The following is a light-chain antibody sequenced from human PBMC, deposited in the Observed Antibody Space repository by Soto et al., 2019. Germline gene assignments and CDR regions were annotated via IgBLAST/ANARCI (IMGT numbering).Light chain of an antibody. CDR1: QSVSSSY. Sequence: EIVLTQSPGTLSLSLGERATLSCRASQSVSSSYLAWYQQKTGHAPRLLIDGASSRATGIPDRFSGSGSGTDFALTISRLEPEYFAVYYCQQYGSSPYTFGPGTKLEIK. CDR3: QQYGSSPYT. J-gene: IGKJ2*01. CDR2: GAS. V-gene: IGKV3-20*01.